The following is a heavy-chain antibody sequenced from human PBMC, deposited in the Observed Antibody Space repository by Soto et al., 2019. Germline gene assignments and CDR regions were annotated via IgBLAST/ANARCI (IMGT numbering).Heavy chain of an antibody. Sequence: EVQLVESGGGLVKPGGSLRLSCAASGFTFTRYSMNWVRQAPGKGLEWVSSISSTTNYIYYADSMKGRFTVSRDNAKNSVYLEMNRLSAEDTAVYCCARESEDLTSNFDYWGQGTLVTVSS. V-gene: IGHV3-21*01. CDR1: GFTFTRYS. J-gene: IGHJ4*02. CDR3: ARESEDLTSNFDY. CDR2: ISSTTNYI.